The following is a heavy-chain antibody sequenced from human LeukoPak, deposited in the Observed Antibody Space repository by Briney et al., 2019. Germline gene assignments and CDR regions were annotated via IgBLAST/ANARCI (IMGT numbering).Heavy chain of an antibody. J-gene: IGHJ3*01. Sequence: YYADSVKGRFTISRDNAKNSLYLQMNSLRAEDMAVYYCATIGPPGFDVWGQGTMVTVSS. D-gene: IGHD2-15*01. CDR3: ATIGPPGFDV. V-gene: IGHV3-48*03.